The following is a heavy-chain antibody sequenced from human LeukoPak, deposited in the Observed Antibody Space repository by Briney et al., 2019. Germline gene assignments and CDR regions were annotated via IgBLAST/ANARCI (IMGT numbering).Heavy chain of an antibody. CDR3: ARTDGSGIIGGYYMDV. J-gene: IGHJ6*03. V-gene: IGHV1-3*01. D-gene: IGHD3-10*01. CDR1: GYSFTSQD. Sequence: GASVKVSCKTSGYSFTSQDMHWVRQAPGQSLEWMGCINPGNGDTKYSQKFQGRVTMTRDMSTSTVYMELSSLRSEGTAVYYCARTDGSGIIGGYYMDVWGKGTTVTVSS. CDR2: INPGNGDT.